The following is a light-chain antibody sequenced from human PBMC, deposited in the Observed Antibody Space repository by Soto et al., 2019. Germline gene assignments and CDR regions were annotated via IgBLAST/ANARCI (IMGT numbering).Light chain of an antibody. J-gene: IGKJ1*01. V-gene: IGKV1-17*01. Sequence: DIELTQSPSSLSASVGDRVTITCRASQDIRSALGCYQQKPGKAPKLLIYKAASVESGVPSRFSGSGSGTEFTLTISSLQPEDFATYYCLQHNSYPQTFGQGTKVDI. CDR1: QDIRSA. CDR3: LQHNSYPQT. CDR2: KAA.